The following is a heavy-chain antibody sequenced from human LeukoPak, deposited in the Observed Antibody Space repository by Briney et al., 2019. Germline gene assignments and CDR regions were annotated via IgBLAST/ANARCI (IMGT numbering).Heavy chain of an antibody. CDR1: GGSFSAEF. D-gene: IGHD2-15*01. J-gene: IGHJ4*02. Sequence: PSETLSLTCAVYGGSFSAEFWNWIRQAPGKPLEYIGEINHRGSSHYNPSLKTRVTLSVDTSKNQFSLKLTSVTAADTAVYFCARGSSFDGYCSAGACDAGYYDSWGQGTPVTVSS. CDR3: ARGSSFDGYCSAGACDAGYYDS. V-gene: IGHV4-34*01. CDR2: INHRGSS.